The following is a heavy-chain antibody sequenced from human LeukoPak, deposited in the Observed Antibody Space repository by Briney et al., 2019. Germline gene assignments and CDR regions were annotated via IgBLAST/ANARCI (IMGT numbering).Heavy chain of an antibody. CDR2: ISSTSAHI. J-gene: IGHJ4*02. V-gene: IGHV3-21*04. CDR1: GFSFNTYS. Sequence: PGGSLRLSCAASGFSFNTYSMNWVRQAPGKGLEWVSSISSTSAHIFYADSVKGRFSISRDNAKNSLYLQMASLRAEDTAVYYCARLLGGYSDYWGQGTLVTVSS. CDR3: ARLLGGYSDY. D-gene: IGHD5-18*01.